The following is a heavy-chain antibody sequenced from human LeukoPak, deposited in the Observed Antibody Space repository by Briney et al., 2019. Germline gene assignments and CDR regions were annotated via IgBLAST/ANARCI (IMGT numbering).Heavy chain of an antibody. J-gene: IGHJ6*02. V-gene: IGHV1-18*01. D-gene: IGHD2-2*01. CDR2: ISAYNGNT. CDR1: GYTFTSYG. Sequence: ASVKVSCKASGYTFTSYGISWVRQAPGQGLEWMGWISAYNGNTNYAQKLQGRVTMTTDTSTSTAYMELRSLRSDDTAVYYCARIGYCSSTSCYFSSWTYYYYYGMDVWSQGTTVTVSS. CDR3: ARIGYCSSTSCYFSSWTYYYYYGMDV.